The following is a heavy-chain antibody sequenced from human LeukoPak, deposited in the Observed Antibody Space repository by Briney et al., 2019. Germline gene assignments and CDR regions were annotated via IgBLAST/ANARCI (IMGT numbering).Heavy chain of an antibody. CDR1: GFTFSSYA. CDR2: ISYDGSNK. J-gene: IGHJ4*02. D-gene: IGHD3-3*01. Sequence: GRSLRLSCAASGFTFSSYAMHWVRQAPGNGLEWVAVISYDGSNKYYADSVKGRFTISRDNSKNTLYLQMNSLRAEDTAVYYCARDLGYDFYPDYWGQGTLVTISS. CDR3: ARDLGYDFYPDY. V-gene: IGHV3-30*01.